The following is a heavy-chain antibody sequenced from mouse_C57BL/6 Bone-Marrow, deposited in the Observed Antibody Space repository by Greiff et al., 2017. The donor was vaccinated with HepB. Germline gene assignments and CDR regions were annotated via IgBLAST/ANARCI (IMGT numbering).Heavy chain of an antibody. Sequence: VQRVESGAELARPGASVKLSCKASGYTFTSYGISWVKQRTGQGLEWIGEIYPRSGNTYYNEKFKGKATLTADKSSSTAYMELRSLTSEDSAVYFCARRYGTDFDYWGQGTTLTVSS. CDR2: IYPRSGNT. CDR1: GYTFTSYG. V-gene: IGHV1-81*01. CDR3: ARRYGTDFDY. D-gene: IGHD1-1*01. J-gene: IGHJ2*01.